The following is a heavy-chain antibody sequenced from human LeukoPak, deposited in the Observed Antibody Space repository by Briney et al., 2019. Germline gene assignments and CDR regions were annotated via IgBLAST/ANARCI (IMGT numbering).Heavy chain of an antibody. CDR2: SYYSGST. CDR3: ARGGSIVVVPAARDWFDP. V-gene: IGHV4-31*03. D-gene: IGHD2-2*01. CDR1: GGSISSGGYY. J-gene: IGHJ5*02. Sequence: PSETLSLTCTVSGGSISSGGYYWSWIRQHPGKGLEWIGYSYYSGSTYYNPSLKSRVTISVDTSKNQFSLKLSSVTAADTAVYYCARGGSIVVVPAARDWFDPWGQGTLVTVSS.